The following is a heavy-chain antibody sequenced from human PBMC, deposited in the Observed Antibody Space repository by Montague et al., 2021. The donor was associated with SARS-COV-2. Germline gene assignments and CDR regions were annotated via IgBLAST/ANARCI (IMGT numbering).Heavy chain of an antibody. Sequence: PALVKPTQTLTLTCTFSGFSLSTSGMCVSWIRQPPGKALEWLARIDWDDDKYYSTSLKTRLTISKDTSKNQVVPTMTNMDPVDTATYYCAREIAGATVLDYGGQGTLITVSS. J-gene: IGHJ4*02. CDR2: IDWDDDK. CDR3: AREIAGATVLDY. D-gene: IGHD1-26*01. CDR1: GFSLSTSGMC. V-gene: IGHV2-70*11.